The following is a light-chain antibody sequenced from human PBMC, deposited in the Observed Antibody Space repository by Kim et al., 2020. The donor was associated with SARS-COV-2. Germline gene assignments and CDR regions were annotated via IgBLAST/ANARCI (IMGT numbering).Light chain of an antibody. CDR1: QTISSSY. J-gene: IGKJ1*01. Sequence: DIVLTQTPDTLSLSPGERATLSCRASQTISSSYLAWYQQKPGQAPRLLMYATSNRATGIPDSFSGSGSGTDFTLTISRLEPEDFVVYYCQHYGSSPRTFGQGTKVDIK. CDR3: QHYGSSPRT. CDR2: ATS. V-gene: IGKV3-20*01.